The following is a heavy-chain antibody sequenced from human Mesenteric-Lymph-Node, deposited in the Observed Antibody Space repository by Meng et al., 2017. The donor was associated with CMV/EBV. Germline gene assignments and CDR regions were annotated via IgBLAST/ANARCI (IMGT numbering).Heavy chain of an antibody. CDR2: IKQDGSEK. CDR1: GFTFSSYE. Sequence: GGSLRLSCAASGFTFSSYEMNWVRQAPGKGLEWVANIKQDGSEKYYVDSVKGRFTISRDNAKNSLYLQMNSLRAEDTAVYYCARALALDVWGQGTTVTVSS. CDR3: ARALALDV. V-gene: IGHV3-7*04. J-gene: IGHJ6*02.